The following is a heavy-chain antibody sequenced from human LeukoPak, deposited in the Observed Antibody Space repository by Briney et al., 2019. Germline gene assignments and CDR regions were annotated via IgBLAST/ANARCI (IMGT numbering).Heavy chain of an antibody. D-gene: IGHD2-21*02. J-gene: IGHJ4*02. CDR3: AKAVDDYFFDY. CDR1: GFTFNTYA. CDR2: IGGSGSST. Sequence: GGSLRLSCAASGFTFNTYAMSWVRQAPGKGLEWVSGIGGSGSSTYYAESVKGRYTISRDNSKNTLYLQMNSLRAEDTAAYYCAKAVDDYFFDYWGQGTLVTVSS. V-gene: IGHV3-23*01.